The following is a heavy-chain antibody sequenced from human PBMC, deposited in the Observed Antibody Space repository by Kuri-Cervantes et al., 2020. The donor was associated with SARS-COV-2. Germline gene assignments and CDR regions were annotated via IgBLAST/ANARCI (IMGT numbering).Heavy chain of an antibody. V-gene: IGHV4-59*08. Sequence: SETLSLTCTVSGGSISSYYWSWIRQPPGKGLEWIGYIYYSGSTNYNPSLKSRVTISVDTSKNQFSLKLSSVTAADTAVYYCARHPRYCSGGSCHRYPYYYYYYGMDVWGRGTTVTVSS. J-gene: IGHJ6*02. D-gene: IGHD2-15*01. CDR3: ARHPRYCSGGSCHRYPYYYYYYGMDV. CDR2: IYYSGST. CDR1: GGSISSYY.